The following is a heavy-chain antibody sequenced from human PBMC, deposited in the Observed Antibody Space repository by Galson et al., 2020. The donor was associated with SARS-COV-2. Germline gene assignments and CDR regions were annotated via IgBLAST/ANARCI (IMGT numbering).Heavy chain of an antibody. V-gene: IGHV1-8*01. Sequence: ASVKVSCKASGYTFTSYDINWVRQATGQGLEWMRWMNPNSGNTGYAQKFQGRVTMTRNTSISTAYMELSSLRPEDTAVYYCARGGRYCSGGSCYSGYGMDVWGQGTTVTVSS. CDR2: MNPNSGNT. CDR3: ARGGRYCSGGSCYSGYGMDV. D-gene: IGHD2-15*01. CDR1: GYTFTSYD. J-gene: IGHJ6*02.